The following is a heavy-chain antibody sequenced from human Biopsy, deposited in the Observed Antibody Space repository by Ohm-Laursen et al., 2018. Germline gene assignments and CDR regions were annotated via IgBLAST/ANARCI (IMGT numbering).Heavy chain of an antibody. J-gene: IGHJ6*02. V-gene: IGHV3-9*01. CDR1: GFSFDDFA. CDR3: VKDTNWNYVWDRPGATKGMDV. CDR2: IDWNSRNI. Sequence: SSLRLSCSASGFSFDDFAMHWVRQSPGKGLEWVAGIDWNSRNINYGDSVKGRFSVSRDNAKNSLYLQMNSLRGEDTALYYCVKDTNWNYVWDRPGATKGMDVWGQGTTVTVSS. D-gene: IGHD1-7*01.